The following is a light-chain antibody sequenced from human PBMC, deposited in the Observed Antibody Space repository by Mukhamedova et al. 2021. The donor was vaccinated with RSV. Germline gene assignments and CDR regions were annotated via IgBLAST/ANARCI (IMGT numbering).Light chain of an antibody. V-gene: IGKV1-39*01. Sequence: WYQRRVHGRAPKLLIYSASTLQSGVPPRFSGGGSGTDFTLTISSLQPEDFRSYSCQQSYSMPWTFGQGTNVEVK. CDR2: SAS. J-gene: IGKJ1*01. CDR3: QQSYSMPWT.